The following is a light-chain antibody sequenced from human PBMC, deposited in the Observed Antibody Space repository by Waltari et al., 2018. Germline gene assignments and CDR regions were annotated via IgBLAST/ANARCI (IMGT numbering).Light chain of an antibody. Sequence: DIQMTQSPSSLSASVGDTVTITCRASQGISKSLAWYQQKPGKAPKLLLHTASNLESGVPSRFRGNGSGADFTLTISSLQPEDFATYDCQHSDSISPTFGQGTKVDIK. V-gene: IGKV1-NL1*01. CDR3: QHSDSISPT. CDR1: QGISKS. J-gene: IGKJ1*01. CDR2: TAS.